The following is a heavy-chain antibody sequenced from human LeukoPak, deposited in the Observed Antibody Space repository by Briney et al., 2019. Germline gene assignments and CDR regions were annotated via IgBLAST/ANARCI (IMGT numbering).Heavy chain of an antibody. J-gene: IGHJ5*02. D-gene: IGHD2-2*01. Sequence: PGGSPRLSCAASGFTFSSYWMSWVRQAPGKGLEWVANIKQDGSEKYYVDSVKGRFTISRDNAKNSLYLQMNSLRAEDTAVYYCARGAPDNCSSTSCYPNWFDPWGQGTLVTVSS. CDR1: GFTFSSYW. CDR2: IKQDGSEK. V-gene: IGHV3-7*01. CDR3: ARGAPDNCSSTSCYPNWFDP.